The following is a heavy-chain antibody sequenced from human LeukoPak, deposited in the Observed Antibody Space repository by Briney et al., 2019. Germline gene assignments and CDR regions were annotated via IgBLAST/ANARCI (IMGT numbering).Heavy chain of an antibody. Sequence: PSETLSLTCTVSGGSISSYYWSWIRQPPGKGLEWIGYIYYSGSTNYNPSLKSRVTISVDTSKNQFSLKLSSVTAADTAVYYCARGPYCSGGSCYSGAYYFDYWGQGTLVTVSS. CDR1: GGSISSYY. V-gene: IGHV4-59*01. CDR3: ARGPYCSGGSCYSGAYYFDY. J-gene: IGHJ4*02. CDR2: IYYSGST. D-gene: IGHD2-15*01.